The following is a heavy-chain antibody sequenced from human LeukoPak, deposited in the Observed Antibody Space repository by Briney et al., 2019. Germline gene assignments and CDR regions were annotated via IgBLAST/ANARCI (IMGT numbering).Heavy chain of an antibody. CDR2: IDHTGST. Sequence: PGGSLRLSCAASGFTFSSYSMNWVRQAPGKGLEWIGYIDHTGSTNYNPYLNSRVTISRDTSKNHFSLELSSVTAADTAVYFCARGRVSSSSWYSTYYYYFYMDVWGKGTTVTVSS. D-gene: IGHD6-13*01. CDR1: GFTFSSYS. V-gene: IGHV4-59*01. CDR3: ARGRVSSSSWYSTYYYYFYMDV. J-gene: IGHJ6*03.